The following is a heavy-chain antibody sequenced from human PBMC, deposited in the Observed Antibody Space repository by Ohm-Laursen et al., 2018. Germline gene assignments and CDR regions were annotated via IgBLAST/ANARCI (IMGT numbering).Heavy chain of an antibody. J-gene: IGHJ4*02. Sequence: SLRLSCAASGFTFSDNPMTWVRQVPGREPEWVSTISGRGDSTAYLGSVRGRFTVSRDNSKNTLYLRLSSLRAEDTARYYCAKLRRCYGPSCDGADYWGQGALVTVAS. CDR2: ISGRGDST. D-gene: IGHD4/OR15-4a*01. CDR3: AKLRRCYGPSCDGADY. CDR1: GFTFSDNP. V-gene: IGHV3-23*01.